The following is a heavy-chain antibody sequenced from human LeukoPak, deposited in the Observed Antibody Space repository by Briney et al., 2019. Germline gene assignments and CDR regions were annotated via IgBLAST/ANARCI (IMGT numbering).Heavy chain of an antibody. J-gene: IGHJ4*02. CDR3: ITGKNYYDSSGQEY. CDR2: IKSKTDGGTT. Sequence: PGGSLRLSCAASGFTFSNAWMSWVRQAPGKGLEWVGRIKSKTDGGTTDYAAPVKGRLTISRDDSKNTLYLQMNSLKTEDTAVYYCITGKNYYDSSGQEYGGQGTLVTVSS. V-gene: IGHV3-15*01. CDR1: GFTFSNAW. D-gene: IGHD3-22*01.